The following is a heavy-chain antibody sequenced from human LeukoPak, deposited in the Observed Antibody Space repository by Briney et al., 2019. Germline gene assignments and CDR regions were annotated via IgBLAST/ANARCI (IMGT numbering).Heavy chain of an antibody. CDR3: ARPSKRITIFGVVPNWFDP. J-gene: IGHJ5*02. V-gene: IGHV1-2*02. Sequence: ASVKVSCKASGYTFTGYYMHWVRQAPGQGLEWMGWINPNSGGTNYAQKFQGRVTMTRDTFISTAYMELSRLRSDDTAVYYCARPSKRITIFGVVPNWFDPWGQGTLVTVSS. CDR2: INPNSGGT. CDR1: GYTFTGYY. D-gene: IGHD3-3*01.